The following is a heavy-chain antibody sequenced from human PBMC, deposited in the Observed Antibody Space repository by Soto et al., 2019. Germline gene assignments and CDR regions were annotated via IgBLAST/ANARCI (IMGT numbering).Heavy chain of an antibody. V-gene: IGHV3-30*18. CDR2: ISYDVSNK. J-gene: IGHJ5*01. CDR1: GSTFSSNC. Sequence: HPXGCLRLSFAACGSTFSSNCMHWVRQAPGKGLEWVALISYDVSNKFYADSVKGRFTITRDNSKNTLYLQMNSLRPDDTAVYYCAKDGEGFYYYDSSGPKSWFDSWGQRTRVTVPS. D-gene: IGHD3-22*01. CDR3: AKDGEGFYYYDSSGPKSWFDS.